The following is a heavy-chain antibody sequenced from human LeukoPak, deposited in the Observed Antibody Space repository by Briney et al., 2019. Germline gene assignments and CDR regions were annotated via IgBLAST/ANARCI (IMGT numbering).Heavy chain of an antibody. Sequence: PGGSLRLSCAASGFTFSSYAMSWVRQAPGKGLEWVSAISGSGGSTYYADSVKGRFTISRDNSKNTLYLQMNSLRAEDTAVYYCAKDAAGGYYDSSGYLAPRYYFDYWGQGTLVTVSS. V-gene: IGHV3-23*01. J-gene: IGHJ4*02. D-gene: IGHD3-22*01. CDR3: AKDAAGGYYDSSGYLAPRYYFDY. CDR2: ISGSGGST. CDR1: GFTFSSYA.